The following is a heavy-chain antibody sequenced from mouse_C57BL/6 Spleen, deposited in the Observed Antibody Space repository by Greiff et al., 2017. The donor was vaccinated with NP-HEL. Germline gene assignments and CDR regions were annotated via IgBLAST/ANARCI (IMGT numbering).Heavy chain of an antibody. Sequence: VMLVESGAELARPGASVKLSCKASGYTFTSYGISWVKQRTGQGLEWIGEIYPRSGNTYYNEKFKGKATLTADKSSSTAYMELRSLTSEDSAVYFCARCDGYFYAMDYWGQGTSVTVSS. CDR2: IYPRSGNT. CDR3: ARCDGYFYAMDY. CDR1: GYTFTSYG. J-gene: IGHJ4*01. V-gene: IGHV1-81*01. D-gene: IGHD2-3*01.